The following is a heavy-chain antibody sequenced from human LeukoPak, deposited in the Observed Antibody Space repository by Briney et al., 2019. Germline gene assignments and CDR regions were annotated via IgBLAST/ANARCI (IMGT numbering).Heavy chain of an antibody. CDR2: INLNSGCT. D-gene: IGHD5-12*01. CDR1: VYTFTDYY. Sequence: ASVTVSYKPSVYTFTDYYMHWVGQAPGKGLEWMGWINLNSGCTNYAQKFQGRVTMTRGTSISTAYMELSRLRSDDTAVYYCARLRADHFDYWGQGTLVTVSS. V-gene: IGHV1-2*02. CDR3: ARLRADHFDY. J-gene: IGHJ4*02.